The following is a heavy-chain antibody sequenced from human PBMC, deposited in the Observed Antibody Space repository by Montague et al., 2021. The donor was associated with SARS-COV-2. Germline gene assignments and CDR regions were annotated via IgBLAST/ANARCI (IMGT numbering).Heavy chain of an antibody. CDR1: GGSISSGGYY. CDR2: IYYSGST. Sequence: TLSLTCTVSGGSISSGGYYWSWIRQHPGKGLEWIGYIYYSGSTYYNPSLKSRVTISVDTSKNQFSLKLSSVTAADTAVYYCARAPRSIAAAGTASDVWGQGALVTVSS. V-gene: IGHV4-31*03. J-gene: IGHJ1*01. D-gene: IGHD6-13*01. CDR3: ARAPRSIAAAGTASDV.